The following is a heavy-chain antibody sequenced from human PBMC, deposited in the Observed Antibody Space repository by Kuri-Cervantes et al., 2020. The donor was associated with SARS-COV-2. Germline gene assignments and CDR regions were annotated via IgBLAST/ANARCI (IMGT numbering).Heavy chain of an antibody. CDR3: AGSVNDFWSGYAVSLSTNYFDY. CDR1: GGSISSSSYY. V-gene: IGHV4-39*01. CDR2: IYYSGST. J-gene: IGHJ4*02. D-gene: IGHD3-3*01. Sequence: SETLSLTCTVSGGSISSSSYYWGWIRQPPGKGLEWIGSIYYSGSTYYNPSLKSRVTISVDTSKNQFSLKLSSVTAADTAVYYCAGSVNDFWSGYAVSLSTNYFDYWGQGTLVTVSS.